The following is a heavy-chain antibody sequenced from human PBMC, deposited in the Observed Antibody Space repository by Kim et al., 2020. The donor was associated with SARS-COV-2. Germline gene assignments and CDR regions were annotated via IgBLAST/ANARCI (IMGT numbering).Heavy chain of an antibody. CDR1: GDSVSSDSAA. Sequence: SQTLSLTCDISGDSVSSDSAAWNWIRLSPSIGLEWLGRTYYRSKWYNDYAVSVKSRITINPDASRNRFFLQLNSVTPEDTAVYYCARDYYYGMDVWGQGTTVTVSS. J-gene: IGHJ6*02. CDR2: TYYRSKWYN. CDR3: ARDYYYGMDV. V-gene: IGHV6-1*01.